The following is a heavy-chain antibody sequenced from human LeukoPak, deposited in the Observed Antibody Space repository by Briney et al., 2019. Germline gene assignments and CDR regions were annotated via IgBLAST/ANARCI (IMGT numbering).Heavy chain of an antibody. D-gene: IGHD5-12*01. V-gene: IGHV4-59*01. CDR2: IYYIGST. Sequence: PSETLSLTCTVPGGSISSYYWSSIRQPLGKGLEWIGYIYYIGSTNYNPALKSRVTISVDTSKNHFSLKLSSVTAADTAVYYCARNRIGGYDTLFDYWGQGTLVTVSS. CDR1: GGSISSYY. J-gene: IGHJ4*02. CDR3: ARNRIGGYDTLFDY.